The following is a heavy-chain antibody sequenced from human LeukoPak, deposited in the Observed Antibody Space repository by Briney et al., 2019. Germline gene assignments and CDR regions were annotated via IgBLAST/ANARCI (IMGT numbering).Heavy chain of an antibody. CDR3: ARGRFAQY. D-gene: IGHD3-16*01. CDR1: GGSISSYY. Sequence: PSETLSLTCTVSGGSISSYYWSWIRQPPGKGLEWIGEINHSGSTNYNPSLKSRVTISVDTSKNQFSLKLSSVTAADTAVYYCARGRFAQYWGQGTLVTVSS. J-gene: IGHJ4*02. V-gene: IGHV4-34*01. CDR2: INHSGST.